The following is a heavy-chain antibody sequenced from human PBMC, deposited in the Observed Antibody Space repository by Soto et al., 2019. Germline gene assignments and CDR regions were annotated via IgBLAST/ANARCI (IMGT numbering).Heavy chain of an antibody. CDR3: ARAEGRPDIVATILSD. J-gene: IGHJ4*02. D-gene: IGHD5-12*01. CDR1: GFTFSDYY. CDR2: ISSSGSTI. V-gene: IGHV3-11*01. Sequence: GGFLRLSCAASGFTFSDYYMSWIRQAPGKGLEWVSYISSSGSTIYYADSVKGRFTISRDNAKNSLYLQMNSLRAEDTAVYYCARAEGRPDIVATILSDWGQGTLVTVSS.